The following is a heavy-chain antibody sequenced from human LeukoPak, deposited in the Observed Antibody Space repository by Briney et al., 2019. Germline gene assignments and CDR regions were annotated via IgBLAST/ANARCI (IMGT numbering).Heavy chain of an antibody. Sequence: SETLSLTCAVYGGSFSGYYWSWIRQPPGKGLEWIGEINHSGSTNYNPSLKSRVTISVDTSKNQFSLKLSSVTAADTAVYYCARGRGSYYGSGSPPYFDYWGQGTLVTVSS. J-gene: IGHJ4*02. CDR1: GGSFSGYY. CDR2: INHSGST. CDR3: ARGRGSYYGSGSPPYFDY. V-gene: IGHV4-34*01. D-gene: IGHD3-10*01.